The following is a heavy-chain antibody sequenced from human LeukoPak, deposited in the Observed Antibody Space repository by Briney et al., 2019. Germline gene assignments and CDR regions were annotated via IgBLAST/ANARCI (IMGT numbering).Heavy chain of an antibody. D-gene: IGHD3-10*01. CDR2: INHSGST. Sequence: KSSETLSLTCTVSGGSISGYYWSWIRQPPGKGLEWIGEINHSGSTNYNPSLKSRVTISVDTSKSQFSLKVSSVTAADTAVYSCARQSSGRSYGSGSSPLYYFDYWGQGILVTVSS. J-gene: IGHJ4*02. CDR3: ARQSSGRSYGSGSSPLYYFDY. V-gene: IGHV4-34*01. CDR1: GGSISGYY.